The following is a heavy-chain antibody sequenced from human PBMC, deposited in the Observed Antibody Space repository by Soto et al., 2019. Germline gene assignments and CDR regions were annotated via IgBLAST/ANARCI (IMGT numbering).Heavy chain of an antibody. CDR1: GFTFNSHA. J-gene: IGHJ4*02. V-gene: IGHV3-23*01. CDR3: AKDPQFSGWLSAQTFDY. D-gene: IGHD6-19*01. Sequence: EVQLLESGGGLVQPGGSLRLSCAVSGFTFNSHAMSWVRQAPGKGLECVSTISGSDGSTNYADSVKGRFTISRDKSKSTLYLQMTSLRAEDTAVYYCAKDPQFSGWLSAQTFDYWGQGTQVTVSS. CDR2: ISGSDGST.